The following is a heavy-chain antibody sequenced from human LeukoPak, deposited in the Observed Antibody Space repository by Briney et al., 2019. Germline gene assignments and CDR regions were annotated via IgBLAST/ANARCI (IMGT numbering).Heavy chain of an antibody. J-gene: IGHJ4*02. V-gene: IGHV3-21*01. CDR2: ISSSSSYI. D-gene: IGHD3-22*01. CDR1: GFTFSSYS. CDR3: ARAGTYYYDSSGYGFDY. Sequence: GGSLRLSCAASGFTFSSYSMNWVRQAPGKGLEWVSSISSSSSYIYYADSVKGRFTISRDNAKNSLYLQMNSLRAEDTAVYYCARAGTYYYDSSGYGFDYWGQGTLVTVSS.